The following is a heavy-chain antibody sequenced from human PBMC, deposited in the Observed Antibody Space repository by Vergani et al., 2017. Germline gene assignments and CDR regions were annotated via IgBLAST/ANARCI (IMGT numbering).Heavy chain of an antibody. J-gene: IGHJ4*02. V-gene: IGHV3-21*01. D-gene: IGHD3-10*01. Sequence: EVQLVESGGGLVKPGGSLRLSCAASGFTFSSYSMNWVRQAPGKGLEWVSSISSSSSYIYYANSVKGRFTISRDNAKNSLYLQMNSLRAEDTAVYYCAREGVRVMRKTNFAQRTSEIDYWGQGTLVTVSS. CDR2: ISSSSSYI. CDR3: AREGVRVMRKTNFAQRTSEIDY. CDR1: GFTFSSYS.